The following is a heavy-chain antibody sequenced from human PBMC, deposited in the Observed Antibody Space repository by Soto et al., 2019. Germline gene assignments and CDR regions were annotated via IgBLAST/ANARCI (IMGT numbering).Heavy chain of an antibody. J-gene: IGHJ6*02. CDR3: ARPDEGGYSSNHHYYYALDV. Sequence: QVQLVQSGAEVKKPGSSVKVSCKASGGTFRSYSISWVRQAPGQGLEWMGGIIPIFDITNYAQKFQGRVIITADESTSTAYMKLSSLGSDDTAVYYCARPDEGGYSSNHHYYYALDVWGQGTTVTV. CDR2: IIPIFDIT. V-gene: IGHV1-69*01. CDR1: GGTFRSYS. D-gene: IGHD3-22*01.